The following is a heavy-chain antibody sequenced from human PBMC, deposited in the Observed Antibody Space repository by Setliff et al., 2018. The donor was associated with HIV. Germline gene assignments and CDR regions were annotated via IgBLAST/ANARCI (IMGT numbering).Heavy chain of an antibody. V-gene: IGHV1-18*01. CDR2: ISTYSDET. J-gene: IGHJ4*02. CDR3: ARGQIIVARSSSTVTAIDY. Sequence: ASVKVSCKPSGYTFTTYGLSWVRQAPGQGLEWMGWISTYSDETSYSQNLQGRLTMTTDTSTGTAYMELRSLRSDDTAVYYCARGQIIVARSSSTVTAIDYWGQGTLVTVSS. D-gene: IGHD4-17*01. CDR1: GYTFTTYG.